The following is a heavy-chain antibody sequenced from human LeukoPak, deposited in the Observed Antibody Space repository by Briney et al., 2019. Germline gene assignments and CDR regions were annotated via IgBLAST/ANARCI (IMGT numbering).Heavy chain of an antibody. Sequence: SQTLSLTCAVSGGSISSGGYSWSWIRQPPGKGLEWIGYIYHSGSTYYNPSLKSRVTISVDRSKNQFSLKLSSVTAADTAVYYCARTGFGELSYFDYWGQGTLVTVSS. CDR3: ARTGFGELSYFDY. CDR2: IYHSGST. CDR1: GGSISSGGYS. V-gene: IGHV4-30-2*01. D-gene: IGHD3-10*01. J-gene: IGHJ4*02.